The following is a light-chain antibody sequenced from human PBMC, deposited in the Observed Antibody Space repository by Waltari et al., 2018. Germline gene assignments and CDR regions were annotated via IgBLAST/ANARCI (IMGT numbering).Light chain of an antibody. Sequence: QSALTQPASVSGSPGQSTTISCTGSNRDDGSYSLVSWYQQHPRKAPTLLIYGVTKRPSEVSHRFSGSKSGNTASLTISGLQTEDEADYYCCSYAGSSTSSVVFGTGTKVIVL. CDR3: CSYAGSSTSSVV. V-gene: IGLV2-23*02. CDR1: NRDDGSYSL. CDR2: GVT. J-gene: IGLJ1*01.